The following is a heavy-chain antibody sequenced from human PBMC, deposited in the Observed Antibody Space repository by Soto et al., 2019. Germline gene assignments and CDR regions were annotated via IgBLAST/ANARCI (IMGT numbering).Heavy chain of an antibody. CDR2: IKEDGSER. CDR1: GFTFSSYW. Sequence: EVQLVESGGGLVQPGGSLRLSCAASGFTFSSYWMSWVRQAPGKGLGWVANIKEDGSERYYVDSVKGRFTISRDNAKNSLYLQMNSLRAEDTAVYYCARATGADKEDYWGQGTLVTVSS. CDR3: ARATGADKEDY. V-gene: IGHV3-7*04. D-gene: IGHD3-10*01. J-gene: IGHJ4*02.